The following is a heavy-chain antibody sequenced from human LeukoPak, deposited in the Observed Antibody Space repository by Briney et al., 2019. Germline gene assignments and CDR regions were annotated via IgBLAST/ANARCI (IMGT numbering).Heavy chain of an antibody. CDR1: GFTFSNAW. V-gene: IGHV3-15*01. Sequence: PGGSLRLSCAASGFTFSNAWMSWVRQAPGKGLEWVGRIKRKTDGGTTDYAAPVKGRFTISRDDSKNTLYLQMNSLKTEDTAVFYWPKAPYDILTGYPYYFDYWGQGTLVTVSS. J-gene: IGHJ4*02. D-gene: IGHD3-9*01. CDR3: PKAPYDILTGYPYYFDY. CDR2: IKRKTDGGTT.